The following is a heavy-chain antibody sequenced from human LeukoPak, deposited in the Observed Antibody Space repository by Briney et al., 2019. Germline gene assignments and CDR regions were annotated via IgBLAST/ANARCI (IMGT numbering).Heavy chain of an antibody. CDR3: ASVEGSGAWGGFDY. CDR1: GFTFSSYA. J-gene: IGHJ4*02. Sequence: GGSLRLSCAASGFTFSSYAMHWVRQAPGKGLEWVAVISYDGSNKYYADSVKGRFTISRDNSKNTLYLQMNSLRAEDTAVYYCASVEGSGAWGGFDYWGQGTLVTVSS. V-gene: IGHV3-30-3*01. D-gene: IGHD2-15*01. CDR2: ISYDGSNK.